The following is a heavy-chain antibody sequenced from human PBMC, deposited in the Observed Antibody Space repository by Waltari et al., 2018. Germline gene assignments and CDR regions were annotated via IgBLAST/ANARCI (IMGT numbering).Heavy chain of an antibody. CDR2: ISAYNGNR. CDR3: AGGVCVRLKLGELTFSSGFDN. J-gene: IGHJ3*02. D-gene: IGHD3-16*02. CDR1: GYTFTSYG. Sequence: QVQLVQSGAEVKKPGASVKVSCKASGYTFTSYGISWVRQAPGQGLEWMGWISAYNGNRNYAKKLQGRVNMATDTCTSTDYMELRDLRSDGTGVYYWAGGVCVRLKLGELTFSSGFDNWGQGTMVTVSS. V-gene: IGHV1-18*01.